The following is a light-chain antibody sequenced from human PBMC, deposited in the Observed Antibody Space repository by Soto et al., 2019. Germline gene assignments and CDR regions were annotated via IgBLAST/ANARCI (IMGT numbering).Light chain of an antibody. CDR1: QRVLYSSINKNY. Sequence: DVVMTQFPDSLAVSLGERVTINCKPSQRVLYSSINKNYLAWYQQKPGQPPKLLIYWASTRESGVPDRFSGSGSGTDFTLTISSLQAEDVAVYYCQQYYSTPWTFGQGTKVEIK. V-gene: IGKV4-1*01. J-gene: IGKJ1*01. CDR3: QQYYSTPWT. CDR2: WAS.